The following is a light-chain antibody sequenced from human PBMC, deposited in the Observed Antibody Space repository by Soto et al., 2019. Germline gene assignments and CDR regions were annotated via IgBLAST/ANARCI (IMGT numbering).Light chain of an antibody. CDR2: EGS. CDR1: SSDAGSYNL. Sequence: QSALTQPASVSGSPGQSITISCTATSSDAGSYNLVSWYQHHPGKAPNRRIYEGSQRPSGFSNRFSGSKSGNTASLTISGLQAEDEADYYCCSYAGSSTLVVFGGGTKLTVL. J-gene: IGLJ2*01. CDR3: CSYAGSSTLVV. V-gene: IGLV2-23*03.